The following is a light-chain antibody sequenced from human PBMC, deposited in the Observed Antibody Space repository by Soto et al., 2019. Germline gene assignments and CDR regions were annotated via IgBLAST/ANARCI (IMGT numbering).Light chain of an antibody. CDR1: QSVGTF. J-gene: IGKJ5*01. CDR3: QQRAGSST. V-gene: IGKV3-11*01. CDR2: DAS. Sequence: IVFTQSPATLSLSPWEIATLSCRARQSVGTFLAWYQQKPGRAPRLLIHDASTRATGIPARFSGYGSGTDFTLTVSRLEPEDFAVYYCQQRAGSSTFGQGTRLEIK.